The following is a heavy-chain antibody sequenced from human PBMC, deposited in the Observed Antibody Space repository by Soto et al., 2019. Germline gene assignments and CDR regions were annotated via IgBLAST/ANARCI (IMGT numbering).Heavy chain of an antibody. D-gene: IGHD2-15*01. CDR1: GFTFSSYS. CDR2: ISSSSSYI. J-gene: IGHJ6*03. V-gene: IGHV3-21*01. Sequence: GGSLRLSCAASGFTFSSYSMNWVRQAPGKGLEWVSSISSSSSYIYYADSVKGRFTISRDNAKNSLYLQMNSLRAEDTAVYYCARVIHSGPQKTYYMDVWGKGTTVTVSS. CDR3: ARVIHSGPQKTYYMDV.